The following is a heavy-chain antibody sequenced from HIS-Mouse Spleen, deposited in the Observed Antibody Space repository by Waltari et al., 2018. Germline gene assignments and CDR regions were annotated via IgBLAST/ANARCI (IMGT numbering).Heavy chain of an antibody. J-gene: IGHJ3*02. Sequence: EVQLVESGGGLVKPGGSLRLSCAASGFTFRSYSMNWVRAAPGKGLEWVSSISSSSSYIYYADSVKGRFTISRDNAKNSLYLQMNSLRAEDTAVYYCARDRGQWLANDAFDIWGQGTMVTVSS. V-gene: IGHV3-21*01. CDR2: ISSSSSYI. D-gene: IGHD6-19*01. CDR3: ARDRGQWLANDAFDI. CDR1: GFTFRSYS.